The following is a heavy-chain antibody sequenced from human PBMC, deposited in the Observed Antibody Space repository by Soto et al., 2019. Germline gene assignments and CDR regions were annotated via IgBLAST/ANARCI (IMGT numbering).Heavy chain of an antibody. D-gene: IGHD2-21*01. CDR2: LNPYNGGT. J-gene: IGHJ4*02. CDR1: GYTFNAHY. Sequence: QVRLAQSGAEVKEPGASVTVSCKASGYTFNAHYIYWMRQGPGQGLEWMGWLNPYNGGTKSAQTFQGRVTMTGDTSTNTAYMALSGLRSDDTAVYYCARARSIAGSYSFDSWGQGTLVTVSS. CDR3: ARARSIAGSYSFDS. V-gene: IGHV1-2*02.